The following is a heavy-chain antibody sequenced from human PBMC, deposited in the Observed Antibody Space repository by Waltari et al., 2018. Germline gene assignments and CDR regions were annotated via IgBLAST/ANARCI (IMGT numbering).Heavy chain of an antibody. CDR1: GGTFSSYA. D-gene: IGHD2-2*01. Sequence: QVQLVQSGAEVKKPGSSVKVSCKASGGTFSSYALRWVRQAPGQGLEWMGRIIPILGIANYAQKFQGRVTITADKSTSTAYMELSSLRSEDTAVYYCVRQYQLLGYYYYGMDVWGQGTTVTVSS. J-gene: IGHJ6*02. CDR3: VRQYQLLGYYYYGMDV. V-gene: IGHV1-69*09. CDR2: IIPILGIA.